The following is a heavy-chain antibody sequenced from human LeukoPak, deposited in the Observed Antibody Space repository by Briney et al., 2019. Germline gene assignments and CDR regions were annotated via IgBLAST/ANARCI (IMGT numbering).Heavy chain of an antibody. CDR1: GFTFSSYG. J-gene: IGHJ6*02. V-gene: IGHV3-33*01. CDR3: ARSHFDWLLPTNYYYYGMDV. CDR2: IWYDGSNK. D-gene: IGHD3-9*01. Sequence: GGSLRLSCAASGFTFSSYGMHWVRQAPGKGLEWVAVIWYDGSNKYYADSVKGRFTISRDNSKNTLYLQMNSLRAEDTAVYYCARSHFDWLLPTNYYYYGMDVWGQGTTVTVSS.